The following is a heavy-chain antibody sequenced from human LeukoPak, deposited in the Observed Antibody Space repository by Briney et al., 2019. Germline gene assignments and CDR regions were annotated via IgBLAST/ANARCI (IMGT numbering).Heavy chain of an antibody. CDR2: INPSGGGT. Sequence: GASVKVSCKASGYTFTSYYMHWVRQAPGQGLEWMGIINPSGGGTSYAQKFQGRLTMTRDMSTSTVYMELSSLRSEDTAVYYCARDRGSGLDYWGEGTLVSVSS. J-gene: IGHJ4*02. CDR3: ARDRGSGLDY. D-gene: IGHD1-14*01. V-gene: IGHV1-46*01. CDR1: GYTFTSYY.